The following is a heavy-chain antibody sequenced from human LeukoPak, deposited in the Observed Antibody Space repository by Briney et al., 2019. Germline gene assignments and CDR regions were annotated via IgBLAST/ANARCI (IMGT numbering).Heavy chain of an antibody. V-gene: IGHV3-33*01. D-gene: IGHD6-19*01. CDR2: IWYDGQTK. CDR1: GFIFSNYG. CDR3: AREWGRIAVAGGPGY. Sequence: GESLRLSCEASGFIFSNYGMHWVRQAPGKGLEWLALIWYDGQTKFYADSVKGRFTISRDNSGNTLFLHMTSLRVEDTGVYYCAREWGRIAVAGGPGYWGQGALVTVSS. J-gene: IGHJ4*02.